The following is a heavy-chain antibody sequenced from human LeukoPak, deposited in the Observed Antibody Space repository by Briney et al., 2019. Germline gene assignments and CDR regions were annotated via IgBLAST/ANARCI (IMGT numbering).Heavy chain of an antibody. V-gene: IGHV3-53*01. D-gene: IGHD6-13*01. CDR2: IYSGGST. CDR3: GAGYSSSQVDY. J-gene: IGHJ4*02. CDR1: GFTVSSNY. Sequence: GGSLRLSCAASGFTVSSNYMSWVRQAPGKGLEWVSVIYSGGSTYYADSVKGRFTISRDNAGNTLYLQMNSLRAEDTAVYYCGAGYSSSQVDYWGQGTLVTVSS.